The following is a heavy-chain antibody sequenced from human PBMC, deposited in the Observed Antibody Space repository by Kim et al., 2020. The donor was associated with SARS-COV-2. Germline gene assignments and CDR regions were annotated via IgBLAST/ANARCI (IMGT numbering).Heavy chain of an antibody. D-gene: IGHD4-17*01. Sequence: TSYRPSFQGQVTISADKSIRPAYLQWNSLKASDPAMYYCARRGYGDYFAYWGQGTLVTVSS. J-gene: IGHJ4*02. V-gene: IGHV5-51*01. CDR2: T. CDR3: ARRGYGDYFAY.